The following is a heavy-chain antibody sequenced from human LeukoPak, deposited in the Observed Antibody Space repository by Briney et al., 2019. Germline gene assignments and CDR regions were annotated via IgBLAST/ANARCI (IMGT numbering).Heavy chain of an antibody. J-gene: IGHJ4*02. Sequence: PSETLSLTCAVYGGSFSGYYWSWIRPPPGKGLEWIGEINHSGSTNYNPSLKSRVTISVDTSKNQFSLKLSSVTAADTAVYYCASADRDSSSWYYFDYWGQGTLVTVSS. CDR2: INHSGST. CDR3: ASADRDSSSWYYFDY. V-gene: IGHV4-34*01. D-gene: IGHD6-13*01. CDR1: GGSFSGYY.